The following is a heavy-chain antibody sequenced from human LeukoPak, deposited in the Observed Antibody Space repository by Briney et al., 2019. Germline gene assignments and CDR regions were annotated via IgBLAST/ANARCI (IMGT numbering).Heavy chain of an antibody. CDR2: IYYSGST. CDR3: AKGDYDSSGSLLNNWFDP. Sequence: SETLSLTCTVSGGTFSSSSYYWGWLRQRPGMGREWFVSIYYSGSTYYNLSLKSRVTISIDTSKNQFSLKLTSVTAADTAVYYCAKGDYDSSGSLLNNWFDPWGQGTLVTVSS. CDR1: GGTFSSSSYY. V-gene: IGHV4-39*07. D-gene: IGHD3-22*01. J-gene: IGHJ5*02.